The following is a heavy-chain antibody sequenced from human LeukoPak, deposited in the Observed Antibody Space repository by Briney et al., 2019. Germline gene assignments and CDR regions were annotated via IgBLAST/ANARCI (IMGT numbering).Heavy chain of an antibody. Sequence: PGGSLRLSCVASGFTFSNAWMGWVRQAPGKGLEWVGHIKRKTDGGTTDCAAPVKGRFTISRDDSKNTLYLQMNSLKTEDTAVYYCNTIPGGIAAVNAYYFDYWGQGTLVTVSS. CDR3: NTIPGGIAAVNAYYFDY. CDR1: GFTFSNAW. D-gene: IGHD6-13*01. V-gene: IGHV3-15*01. CDR2: IKRKTDGGTT. J-gene: IGHJ4*02.